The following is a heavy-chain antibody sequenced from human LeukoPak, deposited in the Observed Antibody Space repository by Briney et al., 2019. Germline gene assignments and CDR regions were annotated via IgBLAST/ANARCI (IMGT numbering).Heavy chain of an antibody. Sequence: ASVKASCKASGYTFTSYDINWVRQATGQGLEWMGWMNPNSGNTGYAQKFQGRVTITRNTSIGTAYMELSSLRSEDTAVYYCARGPTYYDFWSGYWDYYYYMDVWGKGTTVTVSS. D-gene: IGHD3-3*01. V-gene: IGHV1-8*03. CDR2: MNPNSGNT. J-gene: IGHJ6*03. CDR3: ARGPTYYDFWSGYWDYYYYMDV. CDR1: GYTFTSYD.